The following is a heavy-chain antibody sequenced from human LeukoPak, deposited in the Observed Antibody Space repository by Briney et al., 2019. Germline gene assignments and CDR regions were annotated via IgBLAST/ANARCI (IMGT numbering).Heavy chain of an antibody. CDR3: ASLSYFYYYMDV. CDR1: GGSISSSSYY. CDR2: IYFSGST. J-gene: IGHJ6*03. Sequence: SETLSLTCTVSGGSISSSSYYWGWIRQPPGKGLEWIGSIYFSGSTYYNPSLKSRVNISVDTSKNQFSLKLSSVTAADTAVYYCASLSYFYYYMDVWGKGTTVTVSS. V-gene: IGHV4-39*07. D-gene: IGHD3-16*02.